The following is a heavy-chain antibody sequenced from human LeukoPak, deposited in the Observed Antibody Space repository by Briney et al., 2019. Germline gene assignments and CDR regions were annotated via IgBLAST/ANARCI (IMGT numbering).Heavy chain of an antibody. CDR3: ARGPGLGIDY. CDR2: INHSGST. CDR1: GGSFSGYY. J-gene: IGHJ4*02. Sequence: SETLSLTCAVYGGSFSGYYWSWIRQPLGKGLEWIGEINHSGSTNYNPSLKSRVTISVDTSKNQFSLKLSSVTAADTAVYYCARGPGLGIDYWGQGTPVTVSS. D-gene: IGHD2-21*01. V-gene: IGHV4-34*01.